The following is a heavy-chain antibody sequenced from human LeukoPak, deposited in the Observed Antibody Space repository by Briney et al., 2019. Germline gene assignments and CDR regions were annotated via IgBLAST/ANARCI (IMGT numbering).Heavy chain of an antibody. D-gene: IGHD2-15*01. V-gene: IGHV3-74*01. CDR1: GFSFSTYW. Sequence: PGGSLRLSCAASGFSFSTYWMHWVRQAPGEGLVRVSRISNDGTTTIYADSVKGRFTISRDNAKNTLYLQMDSLRAEDTAVYYCTRRVDATRWYDPWGQGTLVTDSS. CDR2: ISNDGTTT. CDR3: TRRVDATRWYDP. J-gene: IGHJ5*02.